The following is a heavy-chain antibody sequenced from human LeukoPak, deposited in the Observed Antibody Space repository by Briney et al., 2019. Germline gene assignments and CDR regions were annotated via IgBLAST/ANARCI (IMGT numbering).Heavy chain of an antibody. CDR1: GFTFSSYA. Sequence: GGSLRLSCAASGFTFSSYAMNWVRQAPGKALEWVSAISGSGGNTYYADSVKGRFTISRDNSKSTLYLQMNSLRAEDTAVYYCAKTGNRDSSNWSNWFDPWGQGTLVIVSS. CDR3: AKTGNRDSSNWSNWFDP. J-gene: IGHJ5*02. CDR2: ISGSGGNT. D-gene: IGHD6-13*01. V-gene: IGHV3-23*01.